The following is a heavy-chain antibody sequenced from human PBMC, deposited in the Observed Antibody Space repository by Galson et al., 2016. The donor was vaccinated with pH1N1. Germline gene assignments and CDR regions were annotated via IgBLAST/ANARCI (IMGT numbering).Heavy chain of an antibody. CDR2: IRGDGGST. Sequence: SLRLSCAVSGFTFSSHWMHWVRQAPGKGLVWVSRIRGDGGSTSYADSVKGRLTISRDNAKNTLYLQMNSLRAEDTAVYYCVRETTISGVIFDFDSWGQGTQVTVSS. J-gene: IGHJ4*02. CDR3: VRETTISGVIFDFDS. D-gene: IGHD3-3*01. V-gene: IGHV3-74*01. CDR1: GFTFSSHW.